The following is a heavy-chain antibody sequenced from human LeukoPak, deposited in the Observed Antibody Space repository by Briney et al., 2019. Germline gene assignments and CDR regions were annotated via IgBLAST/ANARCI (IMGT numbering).Heavy chain of an antibody. J-gene: IGHJ4*02. V-gene: IGHV4-61*02. CDR2: IYTSGSP. CDR3: ATEVYYDILTGYVDDY. CDR1: GGPISSGSYF. D-gene: IGHD3-9*01. Sequence: PSQTLSLTCTVSGGPISSGSYFWSWIRQPAGKGLEWIGRIYTSGSPNYNPSLKSRVTISVDTSKAQFSLKLSSVTAADTAVYYCATEVYYDILTGYVDDYWGQGTLVTVSS.